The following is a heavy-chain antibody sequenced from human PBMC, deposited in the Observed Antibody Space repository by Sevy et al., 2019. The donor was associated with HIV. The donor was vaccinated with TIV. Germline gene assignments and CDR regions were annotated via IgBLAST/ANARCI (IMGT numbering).Heavy chain of an antibody. D-gene: IGHD1-20*01. CDR3: AKAAYNWKKEKGPYYFDY. J-gene: IGHJ4*02. Sequence: GGSLRLSCAASGFTFSSYAMSWVRQAPGKGLEWVSAISGSGGSTYYADSVKGRFTISRDNSKNTLYLQMNSQRAEDTAVYYCAKAAYNWKKEKGPYYFDYWGQGTLVTVSS. V-gene: IGHV3-23*01. CDR1: GFTFSSYA. CDR2: ISGSGGST.